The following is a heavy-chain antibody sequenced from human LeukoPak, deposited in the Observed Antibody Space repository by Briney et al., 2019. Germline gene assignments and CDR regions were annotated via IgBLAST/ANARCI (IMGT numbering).Heavy chain of an antibody. CDR2: IYYSGST. V-gene: IGHV4-39*07. J-gene: IGHJ4*02. CDR3: AREGIAVAGTKYYFDY. CDR1: GGSISSSSYY. Sequence: SETLSLTCTVSGGSISSSSYYWGWIRQPPGKGLEWIGSIYYSGSTYYNPSLKSRVTISVDTSKNQFSLKLSSVTAADTAVYYCAREGIAVAGTKYYFDYWGQGTLVTVSS. D-gene: IGHD6-19*01.